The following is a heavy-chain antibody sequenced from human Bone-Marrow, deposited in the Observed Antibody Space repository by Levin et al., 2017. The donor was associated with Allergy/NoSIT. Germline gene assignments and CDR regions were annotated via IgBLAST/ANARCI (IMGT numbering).Heavy chain of an antibody. CDR1: GFRFDDYT. CDR2: VAWNNDDL. Sequence: GGSLRLSCVISGFRFDDYTMHWVRQAPGKGLEWVSGVAWNNDDLGYLDSVKGRFTISRDNAKSTLYLDLNGRKPEDTAHYFCARETTSGRGVLDSWGQGTLVTVSP. CDR3: ARETTSGRGVLDS. D-gene: IGHD3-10*01. V-gene: IGHV3-9*01. J-gene: IGHJ4*02.